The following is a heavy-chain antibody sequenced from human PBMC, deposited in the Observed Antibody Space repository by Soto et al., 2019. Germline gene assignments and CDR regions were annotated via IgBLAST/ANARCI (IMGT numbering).Heavy chain of an antibody. Sequence: QVPLVQSGAEVKKPGSSVKLSCKASGGTFSSYAISWVRQAPGQGLEWMGGIIPIFGTANYSQKFQGRVTITADESTSTVYMELSSLRSEDTAVYYCAGSQYSSSSHWFDPWGQGTLVTVSS. D-gene: IGHD6-13*01. CDR3: AGSQYSSSSHWFDP. J-gene: IGHJ5*02. CDR2: IIPIFGTA. V-gene: IGHV1-69*01. CDR1: GGTFSSYA.